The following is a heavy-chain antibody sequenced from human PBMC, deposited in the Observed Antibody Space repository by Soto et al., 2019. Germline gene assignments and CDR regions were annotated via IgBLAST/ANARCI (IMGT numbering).Heavy chain of an antibody. CDR3: ARNMDYYYGRGSGNGHGV. CDR1: GYTFTAYH. V-gene: IGHV1-2*02. D-gene: IGHD3-10*02. Sequence: QVPLVQSGAEVKEPGDSVRVSCEASGYTFTAYHIHWVRQAPGQGLEWMGWINPKFGDTTYAQDFQGRGSMTRDMSISTVYMELSRLTSDDTAIYYCARNMDYYYGRGSGNGHGVWGQGTTVTVFS. CDR2: INPKFGDT. J-gene: IGHJ6*02.